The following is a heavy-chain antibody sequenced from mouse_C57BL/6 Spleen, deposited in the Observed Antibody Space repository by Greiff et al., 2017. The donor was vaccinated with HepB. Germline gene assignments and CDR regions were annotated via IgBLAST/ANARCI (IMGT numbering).Heavy chain of an antibody. Sequence: EVQGVESGGGLVKPGGSLKLSCAASGFTFSSYAMSWVRQTPEKRLEWVATISDGGSYTYYPDNVKGRFTISRDNAKNNLYLQMSHLKSEDTAMYYWARDDDYGSSFDYWGQGTTLTVSS. CDR2: ISDGGSYT. CDR1: GFTFSSYA. CDR3: ARDDDYGSSFDY. V-gene: IGHV5-4*01. D-gene: IGHD1-1*01. J-gene: IGHJ2*01.